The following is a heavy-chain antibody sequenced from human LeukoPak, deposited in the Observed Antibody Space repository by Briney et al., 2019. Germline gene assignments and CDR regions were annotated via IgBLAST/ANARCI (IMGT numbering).Heavy chain of an antibody. CDR2: IYYSWST. V-gene: IGHV4-30-4*08. CDR1: GGSISSGDYY. D-gene: IGHD3-3*01. Sequence: PSETLSLTCTVSGGSISSGDYYWSWIRQPPGKGLEWIGYIYYSWSTYYNPSLKSRVTISVDTSKNQFSLKLSSVTAPDTAVYYCARAVYFWSGYPPYYYYMDVWGKGTTGTVSS. CDR3: ARAVYFWSGYPPYYYYMDV. J-gene: IGHJ6*03.